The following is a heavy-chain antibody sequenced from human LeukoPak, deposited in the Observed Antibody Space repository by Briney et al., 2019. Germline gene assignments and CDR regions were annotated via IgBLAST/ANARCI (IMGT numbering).Heavy chain of an antibody. CDR2: IIPIFNSP. CDR3: ARGMNWFDP. J-gene: IGHJ5*02. D-gene: IGHD6-13*01. V-gene: IGHV1-69*01. CDR1: GGTFRNHA. Sequence: SVKVSCKASGGTFRNHAISWVRQAPGQGLEWMGGIIPIFNSPKYAQRFQGRVSITADESTNTAYMELSSLRSEDTAVYYCARGMNWFDPWGQGTLVTVSS.